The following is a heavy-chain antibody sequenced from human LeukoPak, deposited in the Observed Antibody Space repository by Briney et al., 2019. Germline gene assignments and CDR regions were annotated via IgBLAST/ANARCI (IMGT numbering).Heavy chain of an antibody. J-gene: IGHJ4*02. CDR3: ARDLNWGPDY. V-gene: IGHV1-2*02. D-gene: IGHD7-27*01. Sequence: ASVKVSCKALGYTFTDHYFHWLRQAPGQGIEWMGWIHPGRGDTNIAQKFQGRVSLTRDMSISTAYMELSRLTSDDTAVYYCARDLNWGPDYWGQGTLVSVSS. CDR2: IHPGRGDT. CDR1: GYTFTDHY.